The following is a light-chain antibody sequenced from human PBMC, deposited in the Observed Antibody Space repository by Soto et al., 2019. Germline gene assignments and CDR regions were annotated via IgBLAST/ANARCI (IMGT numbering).Light chain of an antibody. J-gene: IGKJ1*01. CDR3: QHYNSYSEA. Sequence: EIQMTLSLFTVSGSVGDRVTITCRASQTISSWLAWYQQKPGKAPKLLIYKASTLKSGVPSRFSGSGSGTEFTLTISSLQPDDFTTYYCQHYNSYSEAFGQGTKVDIK. CDR2: KAS. CDR1: QTISSW. V-gene: IGKV1-5*03.